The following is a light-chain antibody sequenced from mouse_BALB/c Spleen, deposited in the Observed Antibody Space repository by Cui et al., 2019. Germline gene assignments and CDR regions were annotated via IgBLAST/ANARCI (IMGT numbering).Light chain of an antibody. CDR2: AAT. CDR3: QHFWGTLDT. J-gene: IGKJ2*01. V-gene: IGKV12-46*01. CDR1: ENIYSN. Sequence: DIQMTQSPASLSVSVGETVTITCRASENIYSNLAWYQQKQGKSPQLLVYAATNLADGVPSRFSGSGSGTQYSLKINSLQSEDFGSYYCQHFWGTLDTVGGGT.